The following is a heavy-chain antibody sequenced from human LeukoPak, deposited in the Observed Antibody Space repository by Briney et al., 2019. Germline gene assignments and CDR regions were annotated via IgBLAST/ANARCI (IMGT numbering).Heavy chain of an antibody. J-gene: IGHJ3*02. CDR1: GFTFSSYA. V-gene: IGHV3-30-3*01. CDR2: ISYDGSNK. D-gene: IGHD3-22*01. CDR3: ARGRITMIVVGDDAFDI. Sequence: GGPLRLSCAASGFTFSSYAMHWVRQAPGKGLEWVAVISYDGSNKYYADSVKGRFTISRDNSKNTLYLQMNSLRAEDTAVYYCARGRITMIVVGDDAFDIWGQGTMVTVSS.